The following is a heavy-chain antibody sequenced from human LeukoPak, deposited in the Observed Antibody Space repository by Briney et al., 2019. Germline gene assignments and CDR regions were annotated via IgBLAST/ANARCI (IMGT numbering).Heavy chain of an antibody. J-gene: IGHJ6*03. CDR3: AREGATTPPYYYYYMDV. D-gene: IGHD5-12*01. CDR1: GFTFSSYW. Sequence: GGSLRLSCAASGFTFSSYWMSWVRQAPGKGLEWVANIKQDGSEKYYVDSVKGRFTISRDNAKNSLYLQMNSLRAEDTAVYYCAREGATTPPYYYYYMDVWGKGTTVTISS. CDR2: IKQDGSEK. V-gene: IGHV3-7*01.